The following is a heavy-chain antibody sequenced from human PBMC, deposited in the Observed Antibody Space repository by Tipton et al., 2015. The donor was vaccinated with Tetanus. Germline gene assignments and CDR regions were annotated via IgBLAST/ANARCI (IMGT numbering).Heavy chain of an antibody. J-gene: IGHJ4*02. Sequence: FLRLSCAASGFIFSSYGIHWVRQAPGKGLEWVAVSWYDGTDKYYADSVKGRFTISRDNSKNTLYLQMNSLRAEDTAVYYCAREADCSGGSFFSGDFDNWGQGTQVTVSS. CDR1: GFIFSSYG. CDR3: AREADCSGGSFFSGDFDN. CDR2: SWYDGTDK. V-gene: IGHV3-33*01. D-gene: IGHD2-15*01.